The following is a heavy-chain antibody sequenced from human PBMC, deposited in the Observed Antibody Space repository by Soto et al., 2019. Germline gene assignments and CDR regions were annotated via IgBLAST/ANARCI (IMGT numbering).Heavy chain of an antibody. J-gene: IGHJ3*02. CDR1: GFTFSSYA. Sequence: GGSLRLSCAASGFTFSSYAMHWVRQAPGKGLEWVAVISYDGSNKYYADSVKGRFTISRDNSKNTLYLQMNSLRAEDTAVYYCARLRTYYDILTGPKRDAFDIWGQETMVTVSS. D-gene: IGHD3-9*01. CDR3: ARLRTYYDILTGPKRDAFDI. CDR2: ISYDGSNK. V-gene: IGHV3-30-3*01.